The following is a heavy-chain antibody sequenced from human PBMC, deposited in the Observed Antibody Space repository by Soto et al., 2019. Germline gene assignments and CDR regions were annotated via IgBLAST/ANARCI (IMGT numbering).Heavy chain of an antibody. J-gene: IGHJ4*02. CDR1: GFTFSTYA. CDR3: AKERSSGWSFDY. CDR2: ISGSGDST. D-gene: IGHD6-19*01. Sequence: EVQLLESGGGLVQPGWSLRLSCAASGFTFSTYAMNWVRQAPGKGLEWVSGISGSGDSTYYADSVKGRFTVSRDNSKNTLYLQMNSLRAEDTAVFYCAKERSSGWSFDYWGQGTLVTVSS. V-gene: IGHV3-23*01.